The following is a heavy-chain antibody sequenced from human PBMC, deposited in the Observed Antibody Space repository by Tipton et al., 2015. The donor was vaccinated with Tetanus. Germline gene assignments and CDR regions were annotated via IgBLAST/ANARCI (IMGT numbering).Heavy chain of an antibody. CDR1: GGSFSNYF. V-gene: IGHV4-34*01. D-gene: IGHD6-19*01. CDR2: ISPSGNT. Sequence: TLSLTCAVYGGSFSNYFWRWIRQPPGKGLEWIGEISPSGNTNYNPSLKSRVTISADTSRNQFSLTLSSVTAADTAVYYCVRESSSGWFVDYWGQGTVVTVFS. J-gene: IGHJ4*02. CDR3: VRESSSGWFVDY.